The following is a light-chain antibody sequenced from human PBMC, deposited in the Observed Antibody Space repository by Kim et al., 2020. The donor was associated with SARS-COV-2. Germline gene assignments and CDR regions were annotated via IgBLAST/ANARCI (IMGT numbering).Light chain of an antibody. CDR2: GAS. CDR3: QQYNNWPRT. J-gene: IGKJ1*01. V-gene: IGKV3-15*01. CDR1: QSVSSN. Sequence: EIVMTQSPATLSVSPGKRATLSCRASQSVSSNLAWYQQKPGQAPRLLIYGASTRATGIPARFSGSGSGTEFTLTISSLQSEDFAVYYWQQYNNWPRTFGQGTKVDIK.